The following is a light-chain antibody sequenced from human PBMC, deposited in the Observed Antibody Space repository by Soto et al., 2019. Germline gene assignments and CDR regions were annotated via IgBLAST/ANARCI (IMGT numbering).Light chain of an antibody. Sequence: QSALTQPASVSGSPGQSITISCTGTSSDVGGYNYVSWYQQQPGKAPKLMIYEVSNRPSGVSNRFSGSKSGNTASLTISGLQAADEADYYCSSYTSSSTRVFGGGTKLTVL. CDR2: EVS. CDR3: SSYTSSSTRV. J-gene: IGLJ2*01. V-gene: IGLV2-14*01. CDR1: SSDVGGYNY.